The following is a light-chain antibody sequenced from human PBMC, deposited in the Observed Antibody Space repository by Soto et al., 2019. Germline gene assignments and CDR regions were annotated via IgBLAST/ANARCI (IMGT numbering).Light chain of an antibody. CDR1: SSDVGGYNY. CDR2: AVS. Sequence: QSVLTQPASVSGSPGQSITISCTGTSSDVGGYNYVSWCQQHPGKAPKLIIYAVSNRPSGVSNRFSGSKSGDTASLTISGLQAEDEADYYCSSYTSTSTLAFGTGTKVTVL. CDR3: SSYTSTSTLA. J-gene: IGLJ1*01. V-gene: IGLV2-14*01.